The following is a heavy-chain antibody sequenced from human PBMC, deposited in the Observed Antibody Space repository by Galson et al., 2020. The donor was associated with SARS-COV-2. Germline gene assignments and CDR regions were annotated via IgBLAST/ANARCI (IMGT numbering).Heavy chain of an antibody. Sequence: GESLKISCAASGFSFSTSGMHWVRQASGKGLEWVAVIWYDGSKKYYGDSVKGRFTISRDNSKETVYLEMKSLRPEDTAVYYCARVGPVATVVYEHYGMDVWGQGTTVTVSS. D-gene: IGHD5-12*01. J-gene: IGHJ6*02. V-gene: IGHV3-33*01. CDR3: ARVGPVATVVYEHYGMDV. CDR2: IWYDGSKK. CDR1: GFSFSTSG.